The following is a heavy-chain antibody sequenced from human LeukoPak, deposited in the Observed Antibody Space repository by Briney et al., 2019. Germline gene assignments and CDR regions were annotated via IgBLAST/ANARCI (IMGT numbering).Heavy chain of an antibody. Sequence: ETLSLTCAVYGGSFSGYYWSWVRQAPGKGLEWVSVIYSGGSTYYADSVKGRFTISRDNSKNTLYLQMNSLRAEDTAVYYCARVSDILTGYYYYYMDVWGKGTTVTISS. CDR3: ARVSDILTGYYYYYMDV. CDR2: IYSGGST. D-gene: IGHD3-9*01. V-gene: IGHV3-53*01. J-gene: IGHJ6*03. CDR1: GGSFSGYY.